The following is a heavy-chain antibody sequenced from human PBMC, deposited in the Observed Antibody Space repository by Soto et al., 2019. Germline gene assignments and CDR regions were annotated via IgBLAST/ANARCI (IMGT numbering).Heavy chain of an antibody. V-gene: IGHV3-30-3*01. CDR1: GFTFSSYA. J-gene: IGHJ4*02. D-gene: IGHD6-13*01. CDR3: ARDRIYSSSWYDY. Sequence: QVQLVESGGGVVQPGRSLRPPFAPPGFTFSSYAMHWVRQAPGKGLEWVAVISYDGSNKYYPDSVKGRFTISRDNSKNTLYLQMNSLRAEDTAVYYCARDRIYSSSWYDYWGQGTLVTVSS. CDR2: ISYDGSNK.